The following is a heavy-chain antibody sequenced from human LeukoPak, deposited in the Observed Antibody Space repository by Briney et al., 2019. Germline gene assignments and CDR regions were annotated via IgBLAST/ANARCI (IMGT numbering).Heavy chain of an antibody. CDR3: ARGRSSGPYFFDY. J-gene: IGHJ4*02. Sequence: GGSLRRSCTASGYTFSIYAMSWVRQAPGKGLEWVSSISGSGFSTYYADSVKGRFTISRDNSKNTLYLQMNSLRADDTAVYYCARGRSSGPYFFDYWGQGTLVTVSS. D-gene: IGHD3-22*01. CDR1: GYTFSIYA. V-gene: IGHV3-23*01. CDR2: ISGSGFST.